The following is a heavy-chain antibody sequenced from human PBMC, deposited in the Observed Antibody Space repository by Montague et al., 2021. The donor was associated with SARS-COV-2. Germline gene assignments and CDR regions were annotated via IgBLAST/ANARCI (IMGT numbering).Heavy chain of an antibody. D-gene: IGHD3-16*01. V-gene: IGHV4-4*07. CDR1: GDSITYFY. CDR3: ARGLVSHLGTFDV. Sequence: SETLSLTCTVSGDSITYFYWSWIRQPPGKGLEWIGRVSSSGSTNYNPSLRSRVSMSVDTSKSQFSLKLSSVTAADTAVYYCARGLVSHLGTFDVWGRGTLVTVSS. J-gene: IGHJ4*02. CDR2: VSSSGST.